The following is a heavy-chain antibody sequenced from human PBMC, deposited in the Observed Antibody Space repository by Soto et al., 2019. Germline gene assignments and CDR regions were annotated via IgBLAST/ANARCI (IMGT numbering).Heavy chain of an antibody. Sequence: SLRLSCSASGFTFGTYTMHWVRQAPGRGPECVSTISSHGGRTFYADFVKGRFTMSSDNSKNTLYLQMSSLRLEDTAVYYCVKARATGPKSDFDYWGQGTLVTVSS. J-gene: IGHJ4*02. CDR2: ISSHGGRT. D-gene: IGHD7-27*01. CDR3: VKARATGPKSDFDY. CDR1: GFTFGTYT. V-gene: IGHV3-64D*06.